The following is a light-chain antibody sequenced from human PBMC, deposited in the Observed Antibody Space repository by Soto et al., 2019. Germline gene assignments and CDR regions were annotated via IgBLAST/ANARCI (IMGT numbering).Light chain of an antibody. CDR2: WAS. J-gene: IGKJ4*01. V-gene: IGKV4-1*01. CDR3: QQVYSSPHT. Sequence: DIVMTQSPDSLAVSLGERATINCKSSQSVLYSSNNKNYLAWYQQKPGQPPKLLISWASTRESGFPDRCSGSGSGTDFTFTISSLQAKDVADYYRQQVYSSPHTFGGGTKVEIK. CDR1: QSVLYSSNNKNY.